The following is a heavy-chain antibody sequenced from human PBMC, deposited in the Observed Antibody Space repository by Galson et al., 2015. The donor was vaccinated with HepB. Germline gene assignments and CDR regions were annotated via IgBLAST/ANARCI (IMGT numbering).Heavy chain of an antibody. J-gene: IGHJ6*03. V-gene: IGHV1-69*13. CDR2: IIPIFGTA. D-gene: IGHD6-6*01. CDR3: ASSIAAPPGYYYYMDV. CDR1: GGTLSSYA. Sequence: SVKVSCKASGGTLSSYAISWVRQAPGQGLEWMGGIIPIFGTANYAQKFQGRVTITADESTSTAYMELSSLRSEDTTVYYCASSIAAPPGYYYYMDVWGKGTTVTVSS.